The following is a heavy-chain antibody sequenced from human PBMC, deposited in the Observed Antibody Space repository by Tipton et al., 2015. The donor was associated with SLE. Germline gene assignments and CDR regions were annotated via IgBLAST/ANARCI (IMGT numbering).Heavy chain of an antibody. D-gene: IGHD2-2*01. CDR3: ARVGCSNTNCLIRGWDV. CDR2: IFTSGST. Sequence: TLSLTCTVSGGSISSGSYYWSWIRQPAGKGLGWLGRIFTSGSTNYNPSLESRVTISLDTSKNQFALKLTSVTAADTAVYYCARVGCSNTNCLIRGWDVWGQGTTVTVSS. CDR1: GGSISSGSYY. V-gene: IGHV4-61*02. J-gene: IGHJ6*02.